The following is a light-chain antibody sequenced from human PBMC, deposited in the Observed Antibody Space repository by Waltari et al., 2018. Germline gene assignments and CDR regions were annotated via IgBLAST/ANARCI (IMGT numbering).Light chain of an antibody. J-gene: IGKJ1*01. CDR3: QQTYVFPRT. Sequence: DIQMTQSPSSLSASVGDKVTITCRASQNIATFLNWFQHRPGKAPDLLIYGASTLHRGVPSRFTGSGSGTEFTLSISSVQPGDFATYYCQQTYVFPRTFGQGTKVEMK. CDR2: GAS. CDR1: QNIATF. V-gene: IGKV1-39*01.